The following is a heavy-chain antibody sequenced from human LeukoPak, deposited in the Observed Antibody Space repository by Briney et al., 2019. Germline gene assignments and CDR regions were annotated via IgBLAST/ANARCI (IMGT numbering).Heavy chain of an antibody. CDR3: ARAPRAAAGILGAFDI. D-gene: IGHD6-13*01. Sequence: SETLSLTCTVSGGSVSSGSYYWSWIRQPPGKGLEWIGYIYYSGSTNYNPSLKSRVTISVDTSKNQFSLKLSSVSAADTAVYYSARAPRAAAGILGAFDIWGQGTMVTVSS. V-gene: IGHV4-61*01. CDR1: GGSVSSGSYY. CDR2: IYYSGST. J-gene: IGHJ3*02.